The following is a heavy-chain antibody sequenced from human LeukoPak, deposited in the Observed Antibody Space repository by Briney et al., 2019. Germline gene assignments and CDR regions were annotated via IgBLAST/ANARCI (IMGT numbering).Heavy chain of an antibody. J-gene: IGHJ5*02. D-gene: IGHD3-22*01. Sequence: PGGSLRLSCAASGFTFSSYGMHWVRQAPGKGLEWVSSISSSSSYIYYADSVKGRFTISRDNAKNSLYLQMNSLRAEDTAVYYCASSLYYYDSSGTTNRFDPWGQGTLVTVSS. V-gene: IGHV3-21*01. CDR1: GFTFSSYG. CDR2: ISSSSSYI. CDR3: ASSLYYYDSSGTTNRFDP.